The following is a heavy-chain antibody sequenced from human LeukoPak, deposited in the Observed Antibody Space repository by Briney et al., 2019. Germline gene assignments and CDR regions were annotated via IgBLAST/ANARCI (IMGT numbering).Heavy chain of an antibody. CDR1: GYSFSGFY. J-gene: IGHJ5*02. Sequence: AASVKVSCKASGYSFSGFYIHWMRQAHGQGLEWMGWINPKNGDTIYSQKFQGRVTMTRDTSINTAYMELSSPISDDTAVYYCARVGYTGYDYDHWGQGTLVTVSS. V-gene: IGHV1-2*02. CDR3: ARVGYTGYDYDH. CDR2: INPKNGDT. D-gene: IGHD5-12*01.